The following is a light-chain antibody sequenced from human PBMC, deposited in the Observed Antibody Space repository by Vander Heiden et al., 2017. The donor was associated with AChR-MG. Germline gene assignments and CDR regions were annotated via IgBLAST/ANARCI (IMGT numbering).Light chain of an antibody. V-gene: IGKV1-39*01. J-gene: IGKJ2*01. CDR3: QQSVCTPYT. CDR1: HSVSSY. Sequence: DIQMTQYPTSLPASVGDRVTITCRASHSVSSYLNWFQQKPGKPPKLLMSATSALQSGVPSRFSGSGSETEFTLSISDLQPEDFATYFCQQSVCTPYTFGQGTKVEIK. CDR2: ATS.